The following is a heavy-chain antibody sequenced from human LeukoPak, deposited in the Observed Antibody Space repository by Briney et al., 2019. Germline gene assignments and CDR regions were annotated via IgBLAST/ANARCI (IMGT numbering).Heavy chain of an antibody. CDR1: GGSISSYY. D-gene: IGHD3-22*01. J-gene: IGHJ3*02. Sequence: PSETLSLTCTVSGGSISSYYWSWIRQPPGKGLEWIWYIYYSGSTNYNPSLKSRVTISVDTSKNQFSLKLSSVTAADTAVYYCARSGTYDSSGLDAFDIWGQGTMVTVSS. CDR2: IYYSGST. V-gene: IGHV4-59*01. CDR3: ARSGTYDSSGLDAFDI.